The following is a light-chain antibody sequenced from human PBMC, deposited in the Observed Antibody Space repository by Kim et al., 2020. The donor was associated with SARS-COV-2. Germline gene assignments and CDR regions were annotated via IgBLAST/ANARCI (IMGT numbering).Light chain of an antibody. CDR1: QSVRSD. J-gene: IGKJ5*01. CDR3: QQRSLWPIA. V-gene: IGKV3-11*01. Sequence: LSPGESGTRSGRASQSVRSDLAWYQQKTGQATRRGMYEASSRATGIPARFSGSGSGTGVTLTISALEPEDSAVYYWQQRSLWPIAFGEGTRREIK. CDR2: EAS.